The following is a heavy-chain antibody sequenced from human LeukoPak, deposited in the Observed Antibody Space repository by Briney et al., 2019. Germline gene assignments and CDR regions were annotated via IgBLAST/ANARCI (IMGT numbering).Heavy chain of an antibody. CDR2: ISSSGSTI. Sequence: PGGSLRLSCAASGFTFSGCYMSWIRQAPGKGLEWVSYISSSGSTIYYADSVKGRFTISRDNAKNSLYLQMNSLRAEDTAVYYCARPPTAYGYYFDYWGQGTLVTVSS. V-gene: IGHV3-11*01. J-gene: IGHJ4*02. CDR1: GFTFSGCY. D-gene: IGHD3-10*01. CDR3: ARPPTAYGYYFDY.